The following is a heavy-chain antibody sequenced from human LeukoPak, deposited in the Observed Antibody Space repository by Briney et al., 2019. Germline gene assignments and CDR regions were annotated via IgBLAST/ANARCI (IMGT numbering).Heavy chain of an antibody. J-gene: IGHJ6*03. CDR3: ARGYQDYYGSGSYYNVDYYYYMDV. CDR1: GFTFSSYA. CDR2: ISYDGSNK. V-gene: IGHV3-30*04. Sequence: GGSLRLSCAASGFTFSSYAMHWVRQAPGKGLEWVAVISYDGSNKYYADPVKGRFTISRDNSKNTLYLQMNSLRAEDTAVYYCARGYQDYYGSGSYYNVDYYYYMDVWGKGTTVTVSS. D-gene: IGHD3-10*01.